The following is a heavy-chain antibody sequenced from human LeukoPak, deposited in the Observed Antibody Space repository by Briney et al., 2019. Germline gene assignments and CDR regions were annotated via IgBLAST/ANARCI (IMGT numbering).Heavy chain of an antibody. V-gene: IGHV3-23*01. D-gene: IGHD5-12*01. Sequence: PGGSLRLSCAASGFTFSSYAMSWVRQAPGKGLEWVSVISGSGGSTYYADSVKGRFTISRDNFKNTLYLQMNSLRAEDTAVYYCARGGGYDGKGFDYWGQGTLVTVSS. CDR2: ISGSGGST. CDR1: GFTFSSYA. CDR3: ARGGGYDGKGFDY. J-gene: IGHJ4*02.